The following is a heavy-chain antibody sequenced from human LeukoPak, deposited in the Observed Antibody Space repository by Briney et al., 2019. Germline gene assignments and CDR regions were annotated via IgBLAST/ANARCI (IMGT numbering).Heavy chain of an antibody. D-gene: IGHD3-22*01. CDR3: ATRSRTYYYDSPTSD. J-gene: IGHJ4*02. CDR1: GYTFTSYY. V-gene: IGHV1-24*01. Sequence: ASVKVSCKASGYTFTSYYMHWVRQVPGKGLEWMGGFDPEDGETIYAQKFQGRVTMTEDTSTDTAYMELSSLRSADTAVYYCATRSRTYYYDSPTSDWGQGTLVTVSS. CDR2: FDPEDGET.